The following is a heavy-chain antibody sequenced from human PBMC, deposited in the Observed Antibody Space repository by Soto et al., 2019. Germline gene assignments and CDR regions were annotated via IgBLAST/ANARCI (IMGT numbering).Heavy chain of an antibody. J-gene: IGHJ4*02. CDR2: INPNSGGT. D-gene: IGHD5-12*01. V-gene: IGHV1-2*02. CDR1: GYAFTGYY. Sequence: ASVKVSCKASGYAFTGYYIHWVRQAPGQGLEWMGWINPNSGGTDSPQKFQGRVTMTRDTSITTAYMELSRLRSDDTAVYYCARANSGDDDEFDYWGQGTPVTVSS. CDR3: ARANSGDDDEFDY.